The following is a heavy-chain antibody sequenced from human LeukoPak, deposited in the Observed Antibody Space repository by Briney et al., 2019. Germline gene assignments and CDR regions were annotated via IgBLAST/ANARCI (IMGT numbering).Heavy chain of an antibody. D-gene: IGHD5-12*01. Sequence: ASVKVSCKASGYSFTTYYMSWVRQAPGQGLEWMAIINPGDGNTTYAQKFQGRVTMTRDTSTSTVYMELTGLRFEDTAVYYCATHGLVATHYDAFDIWGQGTMVTVSS. CDR3: ATHGLVATHYDAFDI. CDR2: INPGDGNT. J-gene: IGHJ3*02. V-gene: IGHV1-46*01. CDR1: GYSFTTYY.